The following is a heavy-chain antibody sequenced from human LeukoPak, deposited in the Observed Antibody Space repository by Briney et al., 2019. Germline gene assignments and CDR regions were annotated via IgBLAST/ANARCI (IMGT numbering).Heavy chain of an antibody. D-gene: IGHD3-10*01. Sequence: PSETLSLTCTVSGGSISSYYWSWIRQPPGKGLEWIGYIYYSGSTNYNPSLKSRGTISVDTSKNQFSLKLSSVTAADTAVYYCARASYYGSGSYGYRYFDYWGQGTLVTVSS. CDR1: GGSISSYY. V-gene: IGHV4-59*01. CDR2: IYYSGST. J-gene: IGHJ4*02. CDR3: ARASYYGSGSYGYRYFDY.